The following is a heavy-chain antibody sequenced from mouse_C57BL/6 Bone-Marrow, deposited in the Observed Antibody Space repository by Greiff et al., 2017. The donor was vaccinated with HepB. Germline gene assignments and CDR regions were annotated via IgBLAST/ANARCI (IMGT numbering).Heavy chain of an antibody. Sequence: VQLQQSGAELVRPGTSVKMSCKASGYTFTSYWMHWVKQRPGQGLEWIGEIDPSDSYTNYNQKFKGKSTLTVDKSSSTAYMQLSSLTSEDSAVYYCARVPTVVADYWGQGTTLTVSS. J-gene: IGHJ2*01. V-gene: IGHV1-69*01. CDR1: GYTFTSYW. CDR2: IDPSDSYT. CDR3: ARVPTVVADY. D-gene: IGHD1-1*01.